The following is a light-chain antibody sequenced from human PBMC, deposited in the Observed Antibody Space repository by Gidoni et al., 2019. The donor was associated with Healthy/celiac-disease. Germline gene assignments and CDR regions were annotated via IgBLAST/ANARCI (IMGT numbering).Light chain of an antibody. Sequence: DIQMTQSPSSLSASVGDRVTITCLASQSISSYLNCYKQKPGKAPKLLIYAASSLQSGVQSRFSGSGSGTDFTLTISSMKPEDFANYYCQQSYSTPQTFGQGTKVEIK. V-gene: IGKV1-39*01. J-gene: IGKJ1*01. CDR2: AAS. CDR1: QSISSY. CDR3: QQSYSTPQT.